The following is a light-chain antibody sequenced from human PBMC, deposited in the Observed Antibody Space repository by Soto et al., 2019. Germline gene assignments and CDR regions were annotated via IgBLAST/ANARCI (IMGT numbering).Light chain of an antibody. J-gene: IGKJ1*01. CDR3: QQYSNWPGT. Sequence: EIVMTQSPGTLSVSPGERATLSCRASQSVSSNLAWYQQTPGQAPSLLIYGASTRATGIPARFSGTGSGTEFTLTISSLQSEDFAFYYCQQYSNWPGTFGQGTKVEIK. CDR1: QSVSSN. CDR2: GAS. V-gene: IGKV3-15*01.